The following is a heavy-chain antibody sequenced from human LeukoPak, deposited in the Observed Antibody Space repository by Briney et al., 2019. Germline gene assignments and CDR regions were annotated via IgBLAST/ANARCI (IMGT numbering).Heavy chain of an antibody. D-gene: IGHD5-24*01. J-gene: IGHJ6*02. CDR2: IIPILGIA. Sequence: SVKVSCKASGYTFTSYGISWVRQAPGQGLEWMGRIIPILGIANYAQKFQGRVTITADKSTSTAYMELSSLRSEDTAVYYCAREVGDGYADVWGQGTTVTVSS. V-gene: IGHV1-69*04. CDR1: GYTFTSYG. CDR3: AREVGDGYADV.